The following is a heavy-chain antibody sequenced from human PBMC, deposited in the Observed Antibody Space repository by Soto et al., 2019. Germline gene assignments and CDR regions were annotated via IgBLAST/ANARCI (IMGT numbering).Heavy chain of an antibody. CDR3: ARVLGSRKDNWFDP. CDR2: IYYSGST. D-gene: IGHD3-10*01. CDR1: GDSISSYY. V-gene: IGHV4-59*01. Sequence: SETLSLTCSVSGDSISSYYWSWIRQPPGKGLEWIGYIYYSGSTNYTPSLKSRVTISVDTSKNQFSLKLSSVTAADTAVYYCARVLGSRKDNWFDPWGQGTLVTVSS. J-gene: IGHJ5*02.